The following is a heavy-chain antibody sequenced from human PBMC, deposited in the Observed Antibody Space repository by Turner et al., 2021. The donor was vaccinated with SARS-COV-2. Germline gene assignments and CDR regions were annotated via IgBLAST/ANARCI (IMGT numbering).Heavy chain of an antibody. Sequence: QVQLVESGGGVVQPGRSLRRSCPASGFTFSSYAMHWVRPAPGKGLGWVAVMSYGGSNKFYADSVKGRFTISRDNSKNTLYLQMNSLRAEDTAVYYCARNYGGNSLDYWGQGTLVTVSS. D-gene: IGHD4-17*01. V-gene: IGHV3-30-3*01. J-gene: IGHJ4*02. CDR1: GFTFSSYA. CDR2: MSYGGSNK. CDR3: ARNYGGNSLDY.